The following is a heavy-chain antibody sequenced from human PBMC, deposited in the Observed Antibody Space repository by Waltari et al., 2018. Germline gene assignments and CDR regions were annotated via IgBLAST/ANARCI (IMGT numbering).Heavy chain of an antibody. Sequence: QVQLVESGGGVVQPGRSLRLSCAASGFTFSSYAMHWVRQAPGKGLEWVAVISYDGSNKYYADSVKGRFTISRDNSKNTLYLQMNSLRAEDTAVYYCARDVRGWSDLDYWGQGTLVTVSS. V-gene: IGHV3-30-3*01. CDR2: ISYDGSNK. CDR1: GFTFSSYA. J-gene: IGHJ4*02. D-gene: IGHD2-15*01. CDR3: ARDVRGWSDLDY.